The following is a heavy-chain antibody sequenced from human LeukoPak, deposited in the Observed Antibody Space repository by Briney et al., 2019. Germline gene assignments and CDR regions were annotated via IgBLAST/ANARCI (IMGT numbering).Heavy chain of an antibody. CDR3: AKDQSRGVGANMNPDY. CDR1: GFTFGDYA. J-gene: IGHJ4*02. V-gene: IGHV3-9*01. Sequence: GRSLRLSCAASGFTFGDYAMHWVRQAPGKGLEWVSGISWNSGSIGYADSVKGRFTISRDNAKNSLYLQMNSLRAEDTALYYCAKDQSRGVGANMNPDYWGQGTLVTVSS. CDR2: ISWNSGSI. D-gene: IGHD1-26*01.